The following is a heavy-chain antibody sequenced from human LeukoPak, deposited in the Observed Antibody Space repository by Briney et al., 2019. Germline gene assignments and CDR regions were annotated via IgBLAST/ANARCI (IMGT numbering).Heavy chain of an antibody. V-gene: IGHV3-7*01. CDR1: GFTFRSYW. J-gene: IGHJ6*02. Sequence: GGSLRLSCAASGFTFRSYWMNWVRQAPGKGLERVANIKQDGSEKYYVDSVKGRFTISRDNARNSLYLQMNSLRAEDTAVYYCARVGGFCSSTTCYGNLGRDVWGHGTTVTVSS. CDR3: ARVGGFCSSTTCYGNLGRDV. D-gene: IGHD2-2*01. CDR2: IKQDGSEK.